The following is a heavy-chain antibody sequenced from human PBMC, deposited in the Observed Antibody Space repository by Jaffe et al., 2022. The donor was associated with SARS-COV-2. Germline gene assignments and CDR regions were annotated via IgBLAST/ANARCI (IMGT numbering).Heavy chain of an antibody. V-gene: IGHV4-39*01. CDR3: ARGYYDSSGSGGMDV. CDR1: GGSISSSSYY. J-gene: IGHJ6*02. CDR2: IYYSGST. Sequence: QLQLQESGPGLVKPSETLSLTCTVSGGSISSSSYYWGWIRQPPGKGLEWIGSIYYSGSTYYNPSLKSRVTISVDTSKNQFSLKLSSVTAADTAVYYCARGYYDSSGSGGMDVWGQGTTVTVSS. D-gene: IGHD3-22*01.